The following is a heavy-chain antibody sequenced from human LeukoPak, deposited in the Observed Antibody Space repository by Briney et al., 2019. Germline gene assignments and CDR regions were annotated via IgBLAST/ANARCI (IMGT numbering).Heavy chain of an antibody. V-gene: IGHV1-8*02. CDR3: ARWSPGRLWFGDPYYYYYMDV. D-gene: IGHD3-10*01. CDR1: GYTFTSYD. Sequence: EASVKVSCKASGYTFTSYDINWVRQATGQGLEWMGWMNPNSGNTGYAQKFQGRVTMTRNTSISTAYMELSSLRSEDTAVYYCARWSPGRLWFGDPYYYYYMDVWGKGTTVTISS. CDR2: MNPNSGNT. J-gene: IGHJ6*03.